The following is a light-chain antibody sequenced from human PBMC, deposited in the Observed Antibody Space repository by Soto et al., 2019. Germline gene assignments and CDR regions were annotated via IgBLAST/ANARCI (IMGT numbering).Light chain of an antibody. V-gene: IGLV2-23*01. J-gene: IGLJ2*01. CDR3: CSYGGSTNVV. CDR2: EGS. CDR1: SSEIGSYDL. Sequence: QSVLTQPASASGSPGQSITISCTGTSSEIGSYDLVSWYQQHPGTAPKLMIYEGSKRPSGVSARFSGSKSGNTDSLTVSGLRTEDEADYYCCSYGGSTNVVFGGGTKRTVL.